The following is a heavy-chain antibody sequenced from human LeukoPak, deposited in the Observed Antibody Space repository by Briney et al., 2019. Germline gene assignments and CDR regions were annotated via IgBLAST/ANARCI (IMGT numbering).Heavy chain of an antibody. J-gene: IGHJ4*02. D-gene: IGHD3-22*01. V-gene: IGHV3-21*01. Sequence: GGSLRLSCAASGFIFSSYSMNWVRRAPGKGLECVSSIGSSSSYIYYADSVKGRFTISRDNAKNSLYLQMNSLRAEDTAVYYCARGVFYYDSSGYSYWGQGTLVTVSS. CDR3: ARGVFYYDSSGYSY. CDR2: IGSSSSYI. CDR1: GFIFSSYS.